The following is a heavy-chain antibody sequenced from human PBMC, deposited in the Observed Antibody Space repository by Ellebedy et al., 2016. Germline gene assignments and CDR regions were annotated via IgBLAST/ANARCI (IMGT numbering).Heavy chain of an antibody. D-gene: IGHD3-10*01. CDR3: AKEFYYGSVDY. CDR1: GFTFSSYA. Sequence: GESLKISXAASGFTFSSYAMSWVRQAPGKGLEWVSAISGSGGSTYYADSVKGRFTISRDNSKNTLYLQMNSLRAEDTAVYYCAKEFYYGSVDYWGQGTLITVSS. J-gene: IGHJ4*02. CDR2: ISGSGGST. V-gene: IGHV3-23*01.